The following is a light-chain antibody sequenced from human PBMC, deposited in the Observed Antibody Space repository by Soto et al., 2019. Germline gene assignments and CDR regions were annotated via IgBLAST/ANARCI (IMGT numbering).Light chain of an antibody. CDR2: LNRDGSH. CDR1: SGHSSYA. CDR3: QTWVAGIYV. Sequence: QLVLTQSPSASASLGASVKLTCTLSSGHSSYAIAWHQQQPEKGPRYLMNLNRDGSHSKGDGIPDRFSGSSSGAERYLTISSLQSEDEADYYCQTWVAGIYVFGTGTKVTVL. J-gene: IGLJ1*01. V-gene: IGLV4-69*01.